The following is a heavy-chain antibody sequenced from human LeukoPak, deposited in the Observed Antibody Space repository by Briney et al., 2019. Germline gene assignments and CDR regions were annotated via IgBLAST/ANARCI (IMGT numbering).Heavy chain of an antibody. Sequence: QPGGSLRLSCVVSGFTFSTSWMAWVRLAPGKGLEWLANITKDGRQTYYVDSVKGRFTISRDNAENSLHLQMNSLRAEDTAVYYCATSLDAPGNYWGQGSLVTVSS. CDR1: GFTFSTSW. CDR3: ATSLDAPGNY. J-gene: IGHJ4*02. V-gene: IGHV3-7*01. D-gene: IGHD6-13*01. CDR2: ITKDGRQT.